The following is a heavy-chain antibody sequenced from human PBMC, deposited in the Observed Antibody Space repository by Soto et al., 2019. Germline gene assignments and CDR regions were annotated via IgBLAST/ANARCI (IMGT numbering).Heavy chain of an antibody. D-gene: IGHD1-26*01. Sequence: SVPMSLTWAVYGVSFSDHYWPRLRQPPGTGREWIGEVNHSGSTYYNPSLKSRLTISVDKSKNQFSLKLSSVTAADTAVYYCARSEATGLDHWGQGTLVTSPQ. CDR1: GVSFSDHY. CDR2: VNHSGST. J-gene: IGHJ4*02. CDR3: ARSEATGLDH. V-gene: IGHV4-34*01.